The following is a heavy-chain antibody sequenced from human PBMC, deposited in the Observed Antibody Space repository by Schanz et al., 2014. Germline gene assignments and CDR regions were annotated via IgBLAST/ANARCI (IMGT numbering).Heavy chain of an antibody. CDR2: IRYDASNE. J-gene: IGHJ4*02. CDR1: RFAFSNCG. V-gene: IGHV3-30*02. CDR3: AVLGGFGELPLDY. Sequence: QAQLVESGGGVVQPGGSLRLSCAASRFAFSNCGMHWVRQAPGKGLEWVAFIRYDASNEYYADSVKGRFTISRDNSKNTLYLQMNSLRPDDTAVYYCAVLGGFGELPLDYRGQGTLVTVSS. D-gene: IGHD3-10*01.